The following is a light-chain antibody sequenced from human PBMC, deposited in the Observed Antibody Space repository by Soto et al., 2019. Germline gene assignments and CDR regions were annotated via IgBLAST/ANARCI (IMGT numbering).Light chain of an antibody. CDR3: QQYGSSPRVT. CDR1: QTVSNRY. Sequence: EIVLTQSPGTLSLYPGERATLSCRASQTVSNRYLAWYQQKPGQAPRLLIYGASSRAIGVPDRFSGSGSGTDFTLTISRLEPEDFAVYYCQQYGSSPRVTFGPGTKVDIK. V-gene: IGKV3-20*01. J-gene: IGKJ3*01. CDR2: GAS.